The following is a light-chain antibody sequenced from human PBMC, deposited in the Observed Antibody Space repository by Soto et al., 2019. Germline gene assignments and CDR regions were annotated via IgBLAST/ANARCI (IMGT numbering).Light chain of an antibody. CDR1: QSVSNRY. Sequence: EIVLTQSPGTLSLSPGERATLSCRASQSVSNRYFAWYQQKPGQAPRLLIYGASSRATGIPDRFSGSGSGTDFTLTISILEHEDVAVYYCQHYGISPGTLGQGTKLEIK. CDR3: QHYGISPGT. J-gene: IGKJ2*01. CDR2: GAS. V-gene: IGKV3-20*01.